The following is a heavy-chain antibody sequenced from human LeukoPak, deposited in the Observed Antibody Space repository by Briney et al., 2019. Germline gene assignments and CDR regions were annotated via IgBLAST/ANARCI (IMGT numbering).Heavy chain of an antibody. Sequence: GGSLRLSCAASGFTFSSYGMHWVRQAPGKGLEWVAVISYDGSNKYYADSVKGRFTISRDNSKNTLYLQMNSLRAEDTAVYYFAKTSRDSDFWSGHDYWGQGPLVTVS. J-gene: IGHJ4*02. V-gene: IGHV3-30*18. CDR1: GFTFSSYG. D-gene: IGHD3-3*01. CDR2: ISYDGSNK. CDR3: AKTSRDSDFWSGHDY.